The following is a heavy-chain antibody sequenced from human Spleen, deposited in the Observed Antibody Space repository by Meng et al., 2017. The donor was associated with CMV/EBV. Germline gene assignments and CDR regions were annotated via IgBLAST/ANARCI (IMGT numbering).Heavy chain of an antibody. D-gene: IGHD2-2*01. CDR3: ARGSRYCSSTSCYNWFDP. V-gene: IGHV4-30-4*08. CDR1: GGSISSGDYY. Sequence: SETLSLTCTVSGGSISSGDYYWSWIRQPPGKGLEWIGYIFYSGSTYYNPSLKSRVIISLDTSKNQFSLKLSSVTAADTAVYYCARGSRYCSSTSCYNWFDPWGQGTLVTVSS. J-gene: IGHJ5*02. CDR2: IFYSGST.